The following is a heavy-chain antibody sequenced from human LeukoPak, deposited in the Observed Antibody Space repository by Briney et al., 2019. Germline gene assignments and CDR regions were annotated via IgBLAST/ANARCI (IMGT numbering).Heavy chain of an antibody. CDR2: IYSGGST. J-gene: IGHJ5*02. V-gene: IGHV3-53*01. CDR1: GFTFSSYA. D-gene: IGHD3-10*02. CDR3: AREFMFGRFDP. Sequence: QPGGSLRLSCAASGFTFSSYAMSWVRQAPGKGLEWVSVIYSGGSTYYADSVKGRFTISRDNSKNTLYLQMNSLRAEDTAVYYCAREFMFGRFDPWGQGTLVTVSS.